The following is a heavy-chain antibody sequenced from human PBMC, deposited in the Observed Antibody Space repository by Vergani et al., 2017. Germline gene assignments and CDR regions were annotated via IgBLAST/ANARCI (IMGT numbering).Heavy chain of an antibody. Sequence: QVQLVQSGAEVKKPGASVKVSCKASGYTFTSYAINWVRQATGQGLEWMGWMNPNSGNTGYAQKFQGRVTMTRNTSISTAYMELSSLRSEDTAVYYCARDSSPEFYSSSPTFDYWGQGTLVTVSS. CDR2: MNPNSGNT. J-gene: IGHJ4*02. V-gene: IGHV1-8*01. D-gene: IGHD6-6*01. CDR1: GYTFTSYA. CDR3: ARDSSPEFYSSSPTFDY.